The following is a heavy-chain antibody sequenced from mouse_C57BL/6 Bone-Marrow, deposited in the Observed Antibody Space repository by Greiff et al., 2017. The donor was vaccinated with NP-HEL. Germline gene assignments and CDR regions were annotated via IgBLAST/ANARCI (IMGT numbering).Heavy chain of an antibody. V-gene: IGHV5-4*01. CDR3: ARDGSTLDHFDY. CDR1: GFTFSSYA. Sequence: EVKLVESGGGLVKPGGSLKLSCAASGFTFSSYAMSWVRQTPEKRLEWVATISDGGSYTYYPDNVKGRFTISRDNAKNNLYLQMSQLKSEDTAMYYCARDGSTLDHFDYWGQGTTLTVSS. CDR2: ISDGGSYT. J-gene: IGHJ2*01. D-gene: IGHD5-5*01.